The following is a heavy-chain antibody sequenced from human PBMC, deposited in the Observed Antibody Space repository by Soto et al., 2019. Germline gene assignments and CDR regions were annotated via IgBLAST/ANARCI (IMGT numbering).Heavy chain of an antibody. V-gene: IGHV3-23*01. D-gene: IGHD4-17*01. CDR2: ISGSGGST. CDR3: AKDGYGDQRGYYYYGMDV. J-gene: IGHJ6*02. CDR1: GFTFSSYA. Sequence: GGSLRLSCAASGFTFSSYAMSWVRQAPGKGLEWVSAISGSGGSTYYADSVKGRFTISRDNSKNTLYLQMNSLRAEDTAVYYCAKDGYGDQRGYYYYGMDVWGQGTTVTVSS.